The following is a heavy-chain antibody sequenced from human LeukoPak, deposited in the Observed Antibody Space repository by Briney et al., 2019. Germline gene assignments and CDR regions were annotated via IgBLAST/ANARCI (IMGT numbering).Heavy chain of an antibody. CDR3: ARAAKDIVATITEFDY. V-gene: IGHV3-30*02. CDR2: IRYDGSNK. CDR1: GFTFSSYG. J-gene: IGHJ4*02. D-gene: IGHD5-12*01. Sequence: PGGSLRLSCAASGFTFSSYGMHWVRQAPGKGLEWVAFIRYDGSNKYYADSVKGRFTISRDNAKNSLYLQMNSLRAEDTAVYYCARAAKDIVATITEFDYWGQGTLVTVSS.